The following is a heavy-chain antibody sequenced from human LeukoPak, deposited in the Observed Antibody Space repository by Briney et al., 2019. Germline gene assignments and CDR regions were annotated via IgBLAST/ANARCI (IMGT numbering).Heavy chain of an antibody. J-gene: IGHJ4*02. Sequence: SETLSLTCSVSGGSINSCYWSWIRQPPGKGLEWIGNIYYTGSTNYNPSLKSRVTISVDTSKNQFSLKLSSVTAADTAVYYCARLYCTNGVCYHVDYWGQGTLVTVSS. CDR1: GGSINSCY. CDR3: ARLYCTNGVCYHVDY. D-gene: IGHD2-8*01. CDR2: IYYTGST. V-gene: IGHV4-59*01.